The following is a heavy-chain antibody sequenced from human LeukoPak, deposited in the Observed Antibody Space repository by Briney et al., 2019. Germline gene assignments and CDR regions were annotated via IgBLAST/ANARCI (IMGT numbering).Heavy chain of an antibody. CDR3: AKRFSLRPLRSPGAFDI. Sequence: GGSLRLSCAASGFTFSSFAMTWVRQAPGKGLEWVSTINGGGSTYYADSVKGRFTISRDNSKNTLYLQMNSLRAEDTAVYYCAKRFSLRPLRSPGAFDIWGQGTMVTVSP. CDR2: INGGGST. V-gene: IGHV3-23*01. CDR1: GFTFSSFA. J-gene: IGHJ3*02. D-gene: IGHD5-12*01.